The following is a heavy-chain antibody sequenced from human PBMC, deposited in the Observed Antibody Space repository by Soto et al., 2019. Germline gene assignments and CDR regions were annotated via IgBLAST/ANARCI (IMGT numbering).Heavy chain of an antibody. D-gene: IGHD2-2*01. Sequence: QVQLVQSGAEVKKPGASVKVSCKASGYTFTSYYMHWVRQAPGQGLEWMGIINPSGGSTSYAQKFQGRVTMTRDTSTSTVYMELSSLRSEDTAVYYCARGGGGYQLPRGFDPWGQGTLVTVSS. CDR2: INPSGGST. J-gene: IGHJ5*02. CDR1: GYTFTSYY. CDR3: ARGGGGYQLPRGFDP. V-gene: IGHV1-46*01.